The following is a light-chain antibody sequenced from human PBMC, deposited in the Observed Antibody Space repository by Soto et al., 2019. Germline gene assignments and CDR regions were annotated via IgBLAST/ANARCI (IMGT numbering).Light chain of an antibody. J-gene: IGKJ5*01. CDR3: QQYNNWLIT. CDR2: GAS. Sequence: EIVMTQSPATLSVSPGERATLSCRASQSVSSNLAWYQQKPGQAPRLLIYGASTRATGIPARFSGSGYGTKFTLTISSLQSEDFAVYYSQQYNNWLITFGQGTRLEIK. V-gene: IGKV3-15*01. CDR1: QSVSSN.